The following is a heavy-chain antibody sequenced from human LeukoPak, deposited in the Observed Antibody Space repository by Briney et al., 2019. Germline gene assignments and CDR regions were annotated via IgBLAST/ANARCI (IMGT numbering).Heavy chain of an antibody. CDR3: AKSDGYGLIDY. CDR1: GYSISSAYY. CDR2: IYYSGST. Sequence: SETLSLTCTVSGYSISSAYYWGWIRPPPGKGLDWIGNIYYSGSTYYNPSLKSRVTISVDSSKNQFSLRLSSVTTADTAVYYCAKSDGYGLIDYWGQGTLVTVSS. J-gene: IGHJ4*02. V-gene: IGHV4-38-2*02. D-gene: IGHD5-24*01.